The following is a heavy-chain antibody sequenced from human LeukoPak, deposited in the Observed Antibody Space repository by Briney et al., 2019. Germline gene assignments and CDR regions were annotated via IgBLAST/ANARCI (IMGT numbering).Heavy chain of an antibody. CDR1: GFTFSSYA. CDR2: ISGSGGST. D-gene: IGHD5-18*01. CDR3: AKGRRGYSYGYLER. J-gene: IGHJ4*02. V-gene: IGHV3-23*01. Sequence: PGRSLRLSCAASGFTFSSYAMHWIRQAPGKGLEWVSAISGSGGSTYYADSVKGRFTISRDNSKNTLYLQMNSLRAEDTAVYYCAKGRRGYSYGYLERWGQGTLVTVSS.